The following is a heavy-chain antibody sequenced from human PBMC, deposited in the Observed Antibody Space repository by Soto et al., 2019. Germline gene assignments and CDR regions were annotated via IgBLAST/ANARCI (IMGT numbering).Heavy chain of an antibody. CDR3: SRVTYYPQSSGLHADY. D-gene: IGHD3-22*01. CDR1: GFSFNDYA. J-gene: IGHJ4*02. V-gene: IGHV3-30*03. CDR2: ISSDGHHQ. Sequence: GGSLRLSCATSGFSFNDYAMYWVRQAPGQGLEWVAIISSDGHHQFYLDNLRGRFTVSRDNSKNTLYLQMNSLRPEDTAVYYCSRVTYYPQSSGLHADYWGPGTVVTVSS.